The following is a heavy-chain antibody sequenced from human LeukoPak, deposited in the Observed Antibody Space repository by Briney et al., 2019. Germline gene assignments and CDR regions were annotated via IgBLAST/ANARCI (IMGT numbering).Heavy chain of an antibody. CDR2: IKQDGSEK. V-gene: IGHV3-7*01. CDR1: GFTFSSYS. J-gene: IGHJ3*02. D-gene: IGHD3-16*02. Sequence: GGSLLLSCAASGFTFSSYSMNWGRQAPGKGLEWVANIKQDGSEKYYVDSVKGRFTISRDNAKNSLYLQMNSLRAEDTAVYYCARDSARYDYVWGSYRPEGGAFDIWGQGTMVTVSS. CDR3: ARDSARYDYVWGSYRPEGGAFDI.